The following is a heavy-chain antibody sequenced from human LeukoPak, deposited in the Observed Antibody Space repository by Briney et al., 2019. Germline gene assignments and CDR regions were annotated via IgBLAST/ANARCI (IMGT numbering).Heavy chain of an antibody. V-gene: IGHV4-39*07. CDR3: ARLDTVLTVAVKGP. CDR2: IYYSGST. D-gene: IGHD2-8*02. Sequence: SETLSLTCTVSGGSISSSSYYWGWIRQPPGKGLEWIGSIYYSGSTYYNPSLRSRVTISVDTSKNQFSLTLSSVTAADTAVYYCARLDTVLTVAVKGPWGQGTLVTVSS. CDR1: GGSISSSSYY. J-gene: IGHJ5*02.